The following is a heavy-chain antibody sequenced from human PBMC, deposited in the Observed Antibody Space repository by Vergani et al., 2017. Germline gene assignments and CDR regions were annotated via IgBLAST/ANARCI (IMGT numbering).Heavy chain of an antibody. CDR1: GFTFSSYA. D-gene: IGHD2-2*01. V-gene: IGHV3-23*01. Sequence: EVQLLESGGGLVQPGGSLRLSCAASGFTFSSYAMSWVRQAPGKGLEWVSAISGSGGSTYYADSVKGRFTTSRDNSKNTLYLQINSLRAEDTAVYYCAKDVAIVVVPAAMGFGYWSQGTLVTFSS. CDR3: AKDVAIVVVPAAMGFGY. CDR2: ISGSGGST. J-gene: IGHJ4*02.